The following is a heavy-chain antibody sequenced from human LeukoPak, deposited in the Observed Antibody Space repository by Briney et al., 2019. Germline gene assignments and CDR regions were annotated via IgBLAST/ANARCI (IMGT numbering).Heavy chain of an antibody. V-gene: IGHV3-21*01. CDR1: EFTFSSYS. J-gene: IGHJ4*02. CDR3: ARDHWDILTGYYIDY. D-gene: IGHD3-9*01. Sequence: GGSLRLSCAASEFTFSSYSMNWVRQAPGKGLEWVSSISSSSRYLYYADSVKGRFTISRDNAKNSLHLQMNSLRAEDTAVYYCARDHWDILTGYYIDYWGQGTLVTVSS. CDR2: ISSSSRYL.